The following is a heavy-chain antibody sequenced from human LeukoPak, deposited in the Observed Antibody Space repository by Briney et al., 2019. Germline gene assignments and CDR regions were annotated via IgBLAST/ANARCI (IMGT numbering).Heavy chain of an antibody. D-gene: IGHD6-13*01. CDR1: GGTFSSYA. J-gene: IGHJ4*02. Sequence: SCKASGGTFSSYAMHWVRQAPGKGLEYVSAISSNGGSTYYANSVKGRFTISRDNSKNTLYLQMGSLRAEDMAVYYCARDRSRGSSWYYGDEYYFDYWGQGTLVTVSS. CDR2: ISSNGGST. CDR3: ARDRSRGSSWYYGDEYYFDY. V-gene: IGHV3-64*01.